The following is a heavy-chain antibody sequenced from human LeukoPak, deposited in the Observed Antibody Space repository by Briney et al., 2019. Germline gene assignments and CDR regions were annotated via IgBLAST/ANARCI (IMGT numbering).Heavy chain of an antibody. CDR2: IYYSGST. CDR3: ARDWGTYFDY. J-gene: IGHJ4*02. D-gene: IGHD7-27*01. Sequence: SETLSLTCNVSGGSISSGGSRWSWIRQHPGKGLEWIGYIYYSGSTYYNPSLESRLTMSVDTSKNQFSLHLTSVTAADTAVYYCARDWGTYFDYWGQGTLVTVSS. CDR1: GGSISSGGSR. V-gene: IGHV4-31*03.